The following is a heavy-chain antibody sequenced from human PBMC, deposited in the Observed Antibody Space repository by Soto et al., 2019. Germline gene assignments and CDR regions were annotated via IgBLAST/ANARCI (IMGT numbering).Heavy chain of an antibody. J-gene: IGHJ6*03. D-gene: IGHD6-6*01. V-gene: IGHV3-64*02. CDR2: ISSSGVST. CDR3: ARRARPDFYYMDV. CDR1: GFTFSSYA. Sequence: GGSLRLSCAASGFTFSSYAMSWVRQAPGKGLEYVSAISSSGVSTYYADSVKGRFTISRDNSKNTVYLQMSSLRPEDMAVYYCARRARPDFYYMDVWGKGTTVTVSS.